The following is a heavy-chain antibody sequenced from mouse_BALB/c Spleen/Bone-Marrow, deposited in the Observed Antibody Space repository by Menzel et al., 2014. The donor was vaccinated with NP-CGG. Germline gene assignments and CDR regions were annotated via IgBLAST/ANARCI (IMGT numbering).Heavy chain of an antibody. CDR2: SRNKANDYTT. J-gene: IGHJ2*01. D-gene: IGHD4-1*01. Sequence: EVKLVESGGGLAQPGGSLRLSCATSGFTFSDFYMEWVRRPPGKRLEWIAASRNKANDYTTEYSASVKGRFIVSRDTSQGILYLQMNALKPEDTAIYYCARGELETGSFDYWGQGTTLTVSS. CDR1: GFTFSDFY. V-gene: IGHV7-1*02. CDR3: ARGELETGSFDY.